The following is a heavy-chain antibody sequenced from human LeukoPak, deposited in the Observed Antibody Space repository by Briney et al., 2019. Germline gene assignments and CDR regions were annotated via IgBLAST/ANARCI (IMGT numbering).Heavy chain of an antibody. CDR1: GGSISNYF. J-gene: IGHJ4*02. V-gene: IGHV4-4*07. D-gene: IGHD2-21*02. CDR2: ISASGNT. CDR3: ARQGVATAIDY. Sequence: SETLSLTCTVSGGSISNYFWSWIRQPAGKGLEWIGRISASGNTNYNPSLKSRVTMSVDTSMNLFALKLSSVTAADTAVYYCARQGVATAIDYWGQGTLVTVSS.